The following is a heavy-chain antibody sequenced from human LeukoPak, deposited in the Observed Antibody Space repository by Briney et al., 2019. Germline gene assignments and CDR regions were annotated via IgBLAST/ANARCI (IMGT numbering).Heavy chain of an antibody. CDR3: ARGAAAPAPPGFDY. Sequence: GGSLRLSCAASGFTFSSYSMNWVRQAPGKGLEWVSSISSVSYIYYADSLKGRFTISRDNAKNSLFLQMNSLRAEDTAVYYCARGAAAPAPPGFDYWGRGTLVTVSS. D-gene: IGHD6-13*01. CDR1: GFTFSSYS. J-gene: IGHJ4*02. V-gene: IGHV3-21*01. CDR2: ISSVSYI.